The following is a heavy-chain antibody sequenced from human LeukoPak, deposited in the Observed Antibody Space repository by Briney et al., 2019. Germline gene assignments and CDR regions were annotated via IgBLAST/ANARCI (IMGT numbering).Heavy chain of an antibody. Sequence: PGRSLRLSCAASGFTFSSYAMHWVRQAPGKGLEWVAVISYDGSNKYYADSVKGRFTISRDNSKNTLYLQMNSLRAEDTAVYYCARVTAAGTWTFDIWGQGTTVTVSS. V-gene: IGHV3-30*04. D-gene: IGHD6-13*01. CDR1: GFTFSSYA. J-gene: IGHJ3*02. CDR3: ARVTAAGTWTFDI. CDR2: ISYDGSNK.